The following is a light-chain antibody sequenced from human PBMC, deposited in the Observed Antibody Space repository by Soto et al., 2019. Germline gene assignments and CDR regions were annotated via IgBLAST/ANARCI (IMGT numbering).Light chain of an antibody. CDR1: RSDVGGYNY. CDR2: EVT. V-gene: IGLV2-14*01. J-gene: IGLJ2*01. Sequence: QSVLTQPASVPGSPGQSITISCTGTRSDVGGYNYVSWYQQHPGKAPKLIIYEVTNRPSGVSHRFSGSKSVNTASLTISGLQAEDEADYYCSSFTTTTTLGVAFGGGTKVTVL. CDR3: SSFTTTTTLGVA.